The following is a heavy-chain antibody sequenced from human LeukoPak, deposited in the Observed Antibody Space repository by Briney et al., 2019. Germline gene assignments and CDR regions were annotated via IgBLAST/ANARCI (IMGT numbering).Heavy chain of an antibody. CDR1: GGSFSGYY. CDR2: INHSGNT. D-gene: IGHD1-1*01. V-gene: IGHV4-34*01. CDR3: ARGLERRYYNH. Sequence: SETLTLTCAVYGGSFSGYYWNWIRQPPGKGLEWIGEINHSGNTNYNPSLKSRVTISVDTSKNQFSLKLSSVTAADTAVYYCARGLERRYYNHWGQGPVLRVSS. J-gene: IGHJ4*02.